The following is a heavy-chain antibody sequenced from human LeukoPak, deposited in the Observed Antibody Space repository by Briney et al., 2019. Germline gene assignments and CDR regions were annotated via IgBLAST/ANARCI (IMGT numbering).Heavy chain of an antibody. CDR3: ARDSSGWAGNDY. V-gene: IGHV1-46*01. Sequence: ASVKVSCKASGYTFTSYYMHWVRQAPGQGLEWMGMINPSGGSTSYAQNFQGRVTMTRDTSTSTVYMELSSLRSEDTAVYYCARDSSGWAGNDYWGQGTLVTVSS. CDR1: GYTFTSYY. CDR2: INPSGGST. D-gene: IGHD6-19*01. J-gene: IGHJ4*02.